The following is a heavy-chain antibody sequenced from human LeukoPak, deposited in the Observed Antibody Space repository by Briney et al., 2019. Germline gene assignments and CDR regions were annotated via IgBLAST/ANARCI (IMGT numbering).Heavy chain of an antibody. CDR2: ISYTGST. J-gene: IGHJ4*02. CDR3: AHLGGLMTTVQP. CDR1: GASISGYY. V-gene: IGHV4-59*12. D-gene: IGHD1-1*01. Sequence: PSETLSLTCSVCGASISGYYWSWVRLPPGKTLEWIGYISYTGSTNYNPSLKSRVTISVDTSKNQFSLKLSSVTAADTAVYYCAHLGGLMTTVQPWGQGTLVTVSS.